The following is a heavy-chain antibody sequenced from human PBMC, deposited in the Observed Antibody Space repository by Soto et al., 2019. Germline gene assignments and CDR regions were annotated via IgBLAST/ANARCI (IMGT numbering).Heavy chain of an antibody. Sequence: ASVKVSCKASGYTFTSYGISWVRQAPGQGLEWMGWISAYNGNTNYAQKLQGRVTMTTDTSTSTAYMELSSPRSEDTAVYYCAAITGYCSXGSCYSDFDYWGQGTLVTVSS. CDR1: GYTFTSYG. J-gene: IGHJ4*02. D-gene: IGHD2-15*01. CDR3: AAITGYCSXGSCYSDFDY. V-gene: IGHV1-18*01. CDR2: ISAYNGNT.